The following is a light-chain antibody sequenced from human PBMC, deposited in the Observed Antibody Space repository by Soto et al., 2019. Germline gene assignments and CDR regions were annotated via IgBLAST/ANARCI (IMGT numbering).Light chain of an antibody. V-gene: IGKV3D-15*01. CDR1: QSVSSN. J-gene: IGKJ1*01. CDR2: DTS. CDR3: QQYDSSPWT. Sequence: EIVVTQSQVTLSVSPGERATLSCRASQSVSSNLAWYQQKPGQAPRLLIYDTSYRPAGIPARFSGSGSATDFTLTISSLEPEDFALYYCQQYDSSPWTFGQGTKVDI.